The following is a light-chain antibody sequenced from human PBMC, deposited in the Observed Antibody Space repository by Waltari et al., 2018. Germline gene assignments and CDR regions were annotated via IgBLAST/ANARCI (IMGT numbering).Light chain of an antibody. Sequence: DIVMTQSPDSLAVSLGERATINGKSSQSLLSRSNNKNSLAWYRQKPGQPPKLLIYWASTRESGVPDRFSGSGSGADFTLTISSLQAEDVAVYYCQQYYSLPLTFGGVTKVEI. CDR2: WAS. J-gene: IGKJ4*01. V-gene: IGKV4-1*01. CDR3: QQYYSLPLT. CDR1: QSLLSRSNNKNS.